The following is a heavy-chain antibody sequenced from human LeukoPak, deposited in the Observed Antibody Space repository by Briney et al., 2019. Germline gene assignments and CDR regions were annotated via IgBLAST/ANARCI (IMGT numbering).Heavy chain of an antibody. V-gene: IGHV1-8*01. CDR3: ARGDGTGYYYYYYMDV. CDR1: GYTFSSYD. D-gene: IGHD4-17*01. Sequence: ASVKGSCKASGYTFSSYDINWVRQATGHGLEWIGCMNPNSGNTGYAQKFQGRVTMTRNTSISTANMELSSLRSEDTAVYYCARGDGTGYYYYYYMDVWGKGTTVTVSS. CDR2: MNPNSGNT. J-gene: IGHJ6*03.